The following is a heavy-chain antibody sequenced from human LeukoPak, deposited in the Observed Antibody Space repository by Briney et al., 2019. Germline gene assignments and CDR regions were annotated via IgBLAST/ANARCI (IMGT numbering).Heavy chain of an antibody. V-gene: IGHV4-59*08. D-gene: IGHD1-14*01. CDR1: AGSISSYY. CDR3: ARHRKDYYYYGMDV. Sequence: SETLSLTCTASAGSISSYYWSWIRQPPGKGLQWIGYIYYTGSTNHNPSLKSRVTISVDTSKNQFSLKLNSVTAADTAVYYCARHRKDYYYYGMDVWGQGTTVTVSS. CDR2: IYYTGST. J-gene: IGHJ6*02.